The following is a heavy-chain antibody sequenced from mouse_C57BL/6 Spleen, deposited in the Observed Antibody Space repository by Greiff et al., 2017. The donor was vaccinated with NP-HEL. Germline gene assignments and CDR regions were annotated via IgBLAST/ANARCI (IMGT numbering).Heavy chain of an antibody. V-gene: IGHV1-74*01. D-gene: IGHD2-3*01. CDR1: GYTFTSYW. Sequence: QVHVKQSGAELVKPGASVKVSCKASGYTFTSYWMHWVKQRPGQGLEWIGRIHPSDSDTNYNQKFKGKATLTVDKSSSTAYMQLSSLTSEDSAVYYCAFYDGYFWYFDVWGTGTTVTVSS. CDR3: AFYDGYFWYFDV. CDR2: IHPSDSDT. J-gene: IGHJ1*03.